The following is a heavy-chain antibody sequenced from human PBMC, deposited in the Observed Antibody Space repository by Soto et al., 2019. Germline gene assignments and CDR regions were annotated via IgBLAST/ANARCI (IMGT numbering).Heavy chain of an antibody. CDR2: IGPTGGGA. D-gene: IGHD5-18*01. CDR1: GFTFTSQS. J-gene: IGHJ4*02. V-gene: IGHV3-64D*08. Sequence: EVQLVESGGGLVQPGGSLRLSCSASGFTFTSQSLHWVRQAPGKGLEYVSAIGPTGGGAYYADSVKDRFTISRDNSKNTLYLQMSSLRVEDTAVYYCVNDLHTDTIETDSWGQGTLVTVSS. CDR3: VNDLHTDTIETDS.